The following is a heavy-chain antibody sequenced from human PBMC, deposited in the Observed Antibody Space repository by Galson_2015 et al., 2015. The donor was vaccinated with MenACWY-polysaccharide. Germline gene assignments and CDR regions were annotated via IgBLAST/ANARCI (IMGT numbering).Heavy chain of an antibody. D-gene: IGHD3-10*01. CDR3: AKDRPLRGLSVFYYGMDV. CDR2: ISYDGSNK. CDR1: GFTFSDYA. Sequence: SLRLSCAVSGFTFSDYAIHWVRQAPGKGLEWLAVISYDGSNKYYLESVRGRFTISRDNSKDMVYLHMNSLRGEDTAVYFCAKDRPLRGLSVFYYGMDVWGQGTLVTVSS. J-gene: IGHJ6*02. V-gene: IGHV3-30*18.